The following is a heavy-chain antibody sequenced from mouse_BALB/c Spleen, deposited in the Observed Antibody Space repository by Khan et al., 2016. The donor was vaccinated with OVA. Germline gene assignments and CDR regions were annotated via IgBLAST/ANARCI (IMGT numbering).Heavy chain of an antibody. V-gene: IGHV2-6-1*01. D-gene: IGHD2-10*01. Sequence: QVQLKESGPGLAAPSQSLSITCTIPGFSLTTYGVHWVRQPPGKGLEWLVVIWSDGTTNYNSALKSRLTITKDNSQSQVFLKMNSLQTDDTAIYFCARQPYYHYNIMDYWGQGTSVTVSS. CDR1: GFSLTTYG. CDR2: IWSDGTT. J-gene: IGHJ4*01. CDR3: ARQPYYHYNIMDY.